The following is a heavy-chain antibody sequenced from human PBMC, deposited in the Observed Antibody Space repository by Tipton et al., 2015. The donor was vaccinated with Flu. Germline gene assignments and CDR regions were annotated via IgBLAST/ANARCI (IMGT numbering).Heavy chain of an antibody. CDR3: ARSGSYHHYYFDL. V-gene: IGHV4-4*07. D-gene: IGHD1-26*01. CDR2: MYTSGST. Sequence: TLSLTCTVSGGSISSYYWSWIRQPAGKGLEWIGRMYTSGSTNYNPSLQSRVTMSVDTSRNQFSLSLTSVTAADAAIYYCARSGSYHHYYFDLWGRGTLVSVSS. CDR1: GGSISSYY. J-gene: IGHJ2*01.